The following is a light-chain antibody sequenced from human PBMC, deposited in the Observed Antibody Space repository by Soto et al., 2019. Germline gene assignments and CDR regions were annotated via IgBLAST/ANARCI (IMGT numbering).Light chain of an antibody. Sequence: QSVLTQPASVSGSPGQSITISCTGTSSDVGGYNYVSWYQQHPGKAPKLMIYDVSNRPSGVSDRFSGSKSGNTASLTISGLRPEDEADYYCSSYTSSSTLGYVFGTGTKLTVL. CDR1: SSDVGGYNY. CDR2: DVS. J-gene: IGLJ1*01. CDR3: SSYTSSSTLGYV. V-gene: IGLV2-14*03.